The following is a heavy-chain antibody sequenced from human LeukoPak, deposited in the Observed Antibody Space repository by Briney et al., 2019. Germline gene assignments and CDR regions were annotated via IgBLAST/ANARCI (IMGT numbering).Heavy chain of an antibody. CDR2: IRYDGNNK. CDR1: GFTFSSYG. V-gene: IGHV3-30*02. CDR3: AKDSSLSLISGYYFDY. Sequence: GGSLRLSCAASGFTFSSYGMHWVRQAPGKGLEWVSFIRYDGNNKYYADSVKGRFTISRDNSKNTLYLQMNSLRAEDTAVYYCAKDSSLSLISGYYFDYWGQGTLVTVSS. J-gene: IGHJ4*02. D-gene: IGHD1-14*01.